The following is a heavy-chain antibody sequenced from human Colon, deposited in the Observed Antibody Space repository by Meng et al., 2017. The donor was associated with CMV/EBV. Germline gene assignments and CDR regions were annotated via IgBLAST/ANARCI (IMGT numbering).Heavy chain of an antibody. CDR2: INPITGGT. CDR1: GDTFTGRF. D-gene: IGHD1-26*01. J-gene: IGHJ4*02. V-gene: IGHV1-2*02. CDR3: ASLSGGDFDY. Sequence: QVLLVQSGPEVKKPGASVKLSCKVLGDTFTGRFLYWVRQAPGQGLEWLGVINPITGGTNYDQTFKGRVTMTRDTSMNTSYMELSWLRSDDTAVYYCASLSGGDFDYWGQGTLVTVSS.